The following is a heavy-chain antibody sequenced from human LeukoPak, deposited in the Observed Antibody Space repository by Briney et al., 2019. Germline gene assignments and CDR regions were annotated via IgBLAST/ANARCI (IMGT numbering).Heavy chain of an antibody. J-gene: IGHJ6*02. CDR3: ARDEGKWFGESYYYYYGMDV. V-gene: IGHV1-18*04. CDR1: GYAFDSHG. D-gene: IGHD3-10*01. CDR2: ISVYKTNA. Sequence: ASVKVSCKASGYAFDSHGISWVRQVPGQGLEWMGWISVYKTNATCAEKFQDRVTITTDTSTSTAYMELRRLTSDATAVYYCARDEGKWFGESYYYYYGMDVWGQGTTVSVSS.